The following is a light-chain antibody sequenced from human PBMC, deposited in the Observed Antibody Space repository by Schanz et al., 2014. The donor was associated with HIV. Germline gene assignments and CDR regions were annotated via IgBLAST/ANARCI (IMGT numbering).Light chain of an antibody. Sequence: QSVLTQPPSVSGAPGQRVTISCTGNNSNIGAPYDVHWYQQPPGTAPKLLISGKNGRPSGVPDRISGSKTGTSATLAINGLQTGDEADYYCAAWDSSLSAVVFGGGTKLTVL. V-gene: IGLV1-40*01. CDR3: AAWDSSLSAVV. J-gene: IGLJ2*01. CDR2: GKN. CDR1: NSNIGAPYD.